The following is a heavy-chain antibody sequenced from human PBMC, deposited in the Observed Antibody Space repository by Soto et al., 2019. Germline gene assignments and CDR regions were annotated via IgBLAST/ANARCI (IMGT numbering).Heavy chain of an antibody. V-gene: IGHV3-30-3*01. CDR2: ISYDGSNK. Sequence: QVQLVESVGGVVQPGRSLRLSYAASGLTFSSYAMHWVRQAPGKGLEWVAVISYDGSNKYYADSVKGRFTISRDNSRNTLYLEMNSVRAEDTAVYYCAGDAPITGVVGVEDYWGQGTPVTVSS. J-gene: IGHJ4*02. CDR1: GLTFSSYA. D-gene: IGHD1-26*01. CDR3: AGDAPITGVVGVEDY.